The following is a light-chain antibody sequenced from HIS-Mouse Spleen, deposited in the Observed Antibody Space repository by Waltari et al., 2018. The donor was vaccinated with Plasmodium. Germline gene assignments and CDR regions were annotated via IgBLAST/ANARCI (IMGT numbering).Light chain of an antibody. CDR1: ALPKQY. V-gene: IGLV3-25*03. CDR3: QSADSSGTYVV. J-gene: IGLJ2*01. CDR2: KDT. Sequence: SYELTQPPSVSVSPGQTARITCSGDALPKQYAYWYHQKPGQAPVLVIYKDTERPAGKPERFSGSSSGTTVTLTISGVQAEDEADYYCQSADSSGTYVVFGGGTKLTVL.